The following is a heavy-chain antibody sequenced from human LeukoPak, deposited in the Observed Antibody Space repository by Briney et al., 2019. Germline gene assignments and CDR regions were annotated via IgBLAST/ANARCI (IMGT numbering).Heavy chain of an antibody. CDR3: ARSHPPAYSSSWFRSFDI. Sequence: SETLSLTCTVSGGSISSNYWSWIRQPPGMGLEWIGYIYYSGSTNYNPSLKSRVTISVDTSKNQFSLKLSSVTAADTAVYYCARSHPPAYSSSWFRSFDIWGQGTMVTVSS. CDR2: IYYSGST. D-gene: IGHD6-13*01. V-gene: IGHV4-59*01. CDR1: GGSISSNY. J-gene: IGHJ3*02.